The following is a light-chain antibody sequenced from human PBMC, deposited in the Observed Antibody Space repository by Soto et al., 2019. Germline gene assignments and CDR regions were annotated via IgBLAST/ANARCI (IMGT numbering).Light chain of an antibody. J-gene: IGKJ5*01. CDR1: QSITRK. Sequence: DIQMTQSPSSLSASVGDRVTITCRASQSITRKVNWYQQKSGKAPKLLIFGASSLQSGVPSRFSGSGFGTDGTLTISSLQTADFATYYCQQSYRTPLTFGQGTRLEIK. V-gene: IGKV1-39*01. CDR3: QQSYRTPLT. CDR2: GAS.